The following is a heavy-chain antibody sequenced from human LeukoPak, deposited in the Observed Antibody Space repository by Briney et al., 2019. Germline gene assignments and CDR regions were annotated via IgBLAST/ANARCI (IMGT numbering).Heavy chain of an antibody. J-gene: IGHJ4*02. D-gene: IGHD6-19*01. CDR1: GYIFSGYH. CDR2: INPNNRDT. Sequence: GASVKVSCKASGYIFSGYHIHWVRQAPGQGLEWMGRINPNNRDTIYAQKFQGRVTMTRDTSISTAYMELSRLRSDDTAVYYCARVSIAVAGLLDYWGQGTLLTVSS. V-gene: IGHV1-2*06. CDR3: ARVSIAVAGLLDY.